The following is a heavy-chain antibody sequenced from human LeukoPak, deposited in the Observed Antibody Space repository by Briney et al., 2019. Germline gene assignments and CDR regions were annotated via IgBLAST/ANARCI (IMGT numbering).Heavy chain of an antibody. D-gene: IGHD2-2*01. V-gene: IGHV4-4*07. CDR2: IYTSGST. Sequence: SETLSLTCTVSGGSISSYYWSWIRQPAGKGLEWIGRIYTSGSTNYNPSLKSRVTMSVDTSKNQFSLELSSVTAADTAVYYCARLGYCSSTSCSDDYWGQGTLVTVSS. CDR1: GGSISSYY. CDR3: ARLGYCSSTSCSDDY. J-gene: IGHJ4*02.